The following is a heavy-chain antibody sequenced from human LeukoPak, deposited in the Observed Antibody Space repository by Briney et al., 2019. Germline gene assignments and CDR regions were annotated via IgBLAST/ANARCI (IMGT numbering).Heavy chain of an antibody. V-gene: IGHV3-23*01. CDR1: GFTFSSYG. J-gene: IGHJ4*02. CDR2: ISGSGGST. CDR3: AKGGNGYNLPHDY. D-gene: IGHD5-24*01. Sequence: GGSLRLSCAASGFTFSSYGMSWVRQAPGKGLEWVSAISGSGGSTYYADSVKGRFTISRDNSKNTLYLQMNSLRAEDTAVYYCAKGGNGYNLPHDYWGQGTLVTVSS.